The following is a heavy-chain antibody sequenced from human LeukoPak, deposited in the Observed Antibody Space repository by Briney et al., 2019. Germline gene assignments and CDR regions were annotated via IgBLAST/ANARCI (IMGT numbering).Heavy chain of an antibody. Sequence: GGSLRLSCAASGFTFSSYGMHWVRQAPGKGLEWVAVIWYDGSNKYYADSVKGRFTISRDNSKNTLYLQMNSLRAEDTAVYYCARVCYGSGSYVFDYWGQGTLVTVSS. D-gene: IGHD3-10*01. CDR1: GFTFSSYG. CDR3: ARVCYGSGSYVFDY. J-gene: IGHJ4*02. V-gene: IGHV3-33*01. CDR2: IWYDGSNK.